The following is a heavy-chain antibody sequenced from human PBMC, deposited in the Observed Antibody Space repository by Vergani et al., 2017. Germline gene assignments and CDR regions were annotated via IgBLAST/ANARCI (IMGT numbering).Heavy chain of an antibody. V-gene: IGHV3-48*03. CDR1: GFTFSSYE. CDR3: AKDIALGRVVITFDAFDI. J-gene: IGHJ3*02. Sequence: EVQLVESGGGLVQPGGSLRLSCAASGFTFSSYEMNWVRQAPGKGLEWVSYISSSGSTIYYADSVKGRFTISRDNAKNSLYLQMNSLRAEDTALYYCAKDIALGRVVITFDAFDIWGQGTMVTVSS. D-gene: IGHD3-22*01. CDR2: ISSSGSTI.